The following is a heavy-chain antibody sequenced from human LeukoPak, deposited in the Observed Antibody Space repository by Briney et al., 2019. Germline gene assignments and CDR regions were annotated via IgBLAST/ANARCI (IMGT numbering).Heavy chain of an antibody. D-gene: IGHD6-19*01. CDR3: ARDPVAGTGSAFDI. CDR1: GFTFSSYW. V-gene: IGHV3-48*04. CDR2: ISSSGSTI. Sequence: GSLRLSCAASGFTFSSYWMSWVRQTPGKGLEWVSYISSSGSTIYYADSVKGRFTISRDNAKNSLYLQMNSLRAEDTAVYYCARDPVAGTGSAFDIWGQGTMVTVSS. J-gene: IGHJ3*02.